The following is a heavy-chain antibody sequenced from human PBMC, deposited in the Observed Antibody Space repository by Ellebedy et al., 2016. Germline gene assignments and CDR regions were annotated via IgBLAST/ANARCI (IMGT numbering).Heavy chain of an antibody. CDR3: AKGSPSETD. D-gene: IGHD2-21*02. Sequence: GESLKISXAASGFTFSNAWMNWVRQTPGKGLEWVGRVKSKTDGGTTDYTASVKGRFTISRDNSKNTLYLQMNSLRAEDTAVYYCAKGSPSETDWGQGTLVTVSS. CDR2: VKSKTDGGTT. CDR1: GFTFSNAW. J-gene: IGHJ4*02. V-gene: IGHV3-15*01.